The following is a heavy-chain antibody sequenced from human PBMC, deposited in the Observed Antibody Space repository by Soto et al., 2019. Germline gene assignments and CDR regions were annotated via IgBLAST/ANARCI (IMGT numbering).Heavy chain of an antibody. Sequence: ASVKVSCKVSGGTFSSQLISWVRQAPGQGLDWMGGIIPLFLRTYYAQKFQDRVTITADDSTSTVYMEMSSLRSDDTAVYYCARDRRSSIMVVDAWYFDDWAQGTLVTVSS. V-gene: IGHV1-69*13. J-gene: IGHJ4*02. CDR1: GGTFSSQL. CDR2: IIPLFLRT. D-gene: IGHD2-15*01. CDR3: ARDRRSSIMVVDAWYFDD.